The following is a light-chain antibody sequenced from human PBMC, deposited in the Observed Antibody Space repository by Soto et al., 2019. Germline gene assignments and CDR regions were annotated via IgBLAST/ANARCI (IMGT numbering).Light chain of an antibody. CDR2: AAS. CDR3: QQLNSYPLT. V-gene: IGKV1-9*01. CDR1: QGISSY. J-gene: IGKJ4*01. Sequence: DIQMTQSPCTVSASVGGRVTITCRASQGISSYLAWYQQKPGKAPKLLIYAASTLQSGVPSRFSGSGSGTEFTLTISSLQPEDFATYYCQQLNSYPLTFGGGTKVDIK.